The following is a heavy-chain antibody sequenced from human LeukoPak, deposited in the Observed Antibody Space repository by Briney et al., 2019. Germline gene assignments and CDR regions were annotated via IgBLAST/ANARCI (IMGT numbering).Heavy chain of an antibody. J-gene: IGHJ4*02. CDR3: TVQRGGDGYNTFDY. D-gene: IGHD5-24*01. Sequence: GGSLRLSCAASGFTFSSYAMNWVRQAPGKGLEWVSALSGSGDDTYYADSVKGRFTISRDNSKNTLYLQMNSLRAEDTAVYYCTVQRGGDGYNTFDYWGQGTLVTVSS. CDR2: LSGSGDDT. V-gene: IGHV3-23*01. CDR1: GFTFSSYA.